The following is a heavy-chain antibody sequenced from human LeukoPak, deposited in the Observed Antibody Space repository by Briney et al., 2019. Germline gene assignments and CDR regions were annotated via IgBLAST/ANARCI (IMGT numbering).Heavy chain of an antibody. CDR1: GFTFSSYA. CDR2: ISGSGGST. CDR3: AKVLPPFRSYCLFDY. J-gene: IGHJ4*02. D-gene: IGHD1-26*01. V-gene: IGHV3-23*01. Sequence: GGSLRLSCVASGFTFSSYAMSWVRQAPGKGLEWVSAISGSGGSTYYADSVKGRFTISRDNSKNTLYPQMNSLRAEDTAVYYCAKVLPPFRSYCLFDYWGQGTLVTVSS.